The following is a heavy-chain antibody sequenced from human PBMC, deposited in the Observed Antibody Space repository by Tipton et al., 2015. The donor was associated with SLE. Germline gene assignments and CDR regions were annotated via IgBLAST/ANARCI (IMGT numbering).Heavy chain of an antibody. D-gene: IGHD1-26*01. CDR3: AKDIGGGRYCFDY. J-gene: IGHJ4*02. V-gene: IGHV3-30*02. CDR2: IRYDGSNK. CDR1: GFTFSSYG. Sequence: SLRLSCAASGFTFSSYGMHWVRQAPGKGLEWVAFIRYDGSNKYYADSVKGRFTISRDNSKNTLYLQMNSLRAEDTALYYCAKDIGGGRYCFDYWGQGTLVTVSS.